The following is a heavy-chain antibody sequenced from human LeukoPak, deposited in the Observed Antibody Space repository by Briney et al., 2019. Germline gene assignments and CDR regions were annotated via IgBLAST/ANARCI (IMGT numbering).Heavy chain of an antibody. Sequence: ASVKVSCKASGYTFTMYYIHWVRQAPGQGLEWMGMINPSDGATTYAQRFQGRVTMTRDTSISTAYMELSRLRSDDTAVYYCAREGIAAARTRHGWFDPWGQGTLVTVSS. CDR1: GYTFTMYY. V-gene: IGHV1-46*01. D-gene: IGHD6-13*01. J-gene: IGHJ5*02. CDR2: INPSDGAT. CDR3: AREGIAAARTRHGWFDP.